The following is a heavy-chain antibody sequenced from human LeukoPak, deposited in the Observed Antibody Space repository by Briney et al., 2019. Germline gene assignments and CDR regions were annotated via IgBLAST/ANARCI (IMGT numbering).Heavy chain of an antibody. CDR2: ISGSGGST. CDR1: GFTFSSYA. CDR3: AKWDYGDYGYYYYGMDV. V-gene: IGHV3-23*01. Sequence: GGSLRLSRAASGFTFSSYAMSWVRQAPGKGLEWVSAISGSGGSTYYADSVKGRFTISRDNSKNTLYLQMSSLRAEDTAVYYCAKWDYGDYGYYYYGMDVWGEGRTVTVSS. J-gene: IGHJ6*01. D-gene: IGHD4-17*01.